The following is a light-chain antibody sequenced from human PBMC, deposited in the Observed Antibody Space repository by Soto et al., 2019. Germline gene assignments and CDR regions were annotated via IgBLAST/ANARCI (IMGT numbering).Light chain of an antibody. CDR3: QDYGDSPYT. CDR2: GAS. Sequence: EVVLTQSPGTLSLSPGERTTLSCRASQNLYSSYLAWYQQKPGQAPRLLIYGASRRATGIPDRFSASGSGTDFTLTITRLEPEDFAMYYCQDYGDSPYTFGQGTKLEIK. V-gene: IGKV3-20*01. J-gene: IGKJ2*01. CDR1: QNLYSSY.